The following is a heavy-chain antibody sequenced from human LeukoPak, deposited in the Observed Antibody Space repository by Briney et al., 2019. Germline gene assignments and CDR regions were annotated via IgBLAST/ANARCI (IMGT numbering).Heavy chain of an antibody. CDR3: ARSSESYDSSGYYSYYFDY. V-gene: IGHV4-39*07. D-gene: IGHD3-22*01. CDR2: IFYSGST. CDR1: GGSISTSNYY. Sequence: SETLSLTCTVSGGSISTSNYYWGWIRQPPGKGLEWIGNIFYSGSTYYSPSLRSRVTISLDTSRNQFSLKLNSVTAADTAVYYCARSSESYDSSGYYSYYFDYWGQGTLVTVSS. J-gene: IGHJ4*02.